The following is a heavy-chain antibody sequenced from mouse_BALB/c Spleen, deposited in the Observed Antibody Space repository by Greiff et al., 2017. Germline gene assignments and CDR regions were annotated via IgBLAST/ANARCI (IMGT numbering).Heavy chain of an antibody. J-gene: IGHJ4*01. CDR2: ISSGGST. CDR1: GFTFSSYA. D-gene: IGHD2-3*01. CDR3: ARQGDDGYYEDYAMDY. V-gene: IGHV5-6-5*01. Sequence: EVMLVESGGGLVKPGGSLKLSCAASGFTFSSYAMSWVRQTPEKRLEWVASISSGGSTYYPDSVKGRFTISRDNARNILYLQMSSLRSEDTAMYYCARQGDDGYYEDYAMDYWGQGTSVTVSS.